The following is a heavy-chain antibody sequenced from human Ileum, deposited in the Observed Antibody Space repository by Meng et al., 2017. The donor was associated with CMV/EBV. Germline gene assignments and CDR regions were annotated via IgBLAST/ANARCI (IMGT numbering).Heavy chain of an antibody. CDR3: ARGGMIVVVIPPGDWFDP. V-gene: IGHV1-69*05. CDR1: FSSYA. J-gene: IGHJ5*02. Sequence: FSSYAISWVRQAPGQGLEWVGGIIPIFGTTNYAQKFQGRVTMTRDTSISTAYMELSRLRSDDTAVYYCARGGMIVVVIPPGDWFDPWGQGTLVTVSS. CDR2: IIPIFGTT. D-gene: IGHD3-22*01.